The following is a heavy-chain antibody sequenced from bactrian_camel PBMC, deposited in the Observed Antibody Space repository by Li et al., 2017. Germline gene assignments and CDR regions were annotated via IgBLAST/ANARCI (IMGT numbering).Heavy chain of an antibody. CDR1: GFAFSAYA. CDR3: ATVGYWYRGGVRVCNR. J-gene: IGHJ4*01. Sequence: VQLVESGGGSVQAEGSLRLSCAASGFAFSAYAMTWVRQRPGQGIEWVATITKDGQLTSYGNSMKGRATISRHNANNTLYLQLTSLTTEDTAKYYCATVGYWYRGGVRVCNRWDQGTQVTVS. D-gene: IGHD6*01. V-gene: IGHV3S31*01. CDR2: ITKDGQLT.